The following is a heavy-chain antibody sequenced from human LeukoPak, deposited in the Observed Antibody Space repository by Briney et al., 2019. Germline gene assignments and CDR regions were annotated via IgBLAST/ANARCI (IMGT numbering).Heavy chain of an antibody. D-gene: IGHD6-6*01. Sequence: PVRSLKLSCAASGFTFSSYGMHWVRQAPGKGLEWVAVISYDGSNKYYADSVKGRFTISRDNSKNTLYLQMNSLRAEDTAVYYCAKKRALGEVEYSSSYFDYWGQGTLVTVSS. CDR3: AKKRALGEVEYSSSYFDY. V-gene: IGHV3-30*18. J-gene: IGHJ4*02. CDR1: GFTFSSYG. CDR2: ISYDGSNK.